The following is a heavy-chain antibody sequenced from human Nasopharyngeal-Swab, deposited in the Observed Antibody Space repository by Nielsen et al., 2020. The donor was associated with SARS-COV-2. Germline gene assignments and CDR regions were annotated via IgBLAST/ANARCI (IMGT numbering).Heavy chain of an antibody. J-gene: IGHJ6*02. CDR2: INHSGST. CDR1: GGSFSGYY. Sequence: SETLSLTCAVYGGSFSGYYWSWIRQPPGKGLEWIGEINHSGSTNYNPSLKSRVIISVDTSKNQFSLKLSSVTAADTAAYYCARVYFDWLLSGYYYGMDVWGQGTTVTVSS. V-gene: IGHV4-34*01. D-gene: IGHD3-9*01. CDR3: ARVYFDWLLSGYYYGMDV.